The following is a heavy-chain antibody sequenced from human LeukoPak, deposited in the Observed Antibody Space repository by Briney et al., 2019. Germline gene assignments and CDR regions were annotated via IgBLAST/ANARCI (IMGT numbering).Heavy chain of an antibody. J-gene: IGHJ4*02. V-gene: IGHV3-7*03. CDR2: IKQDGSEK. D-gene: IGHD6-19*01. CDR3: VKAVGSGWYNYFDY. CDR1: GFTFSSYW. Sequence: GGSLRLSCAASGFTFSSYWMSWVRQAPGKGLEWVANIKQDGSEKYYVDSVKGRFTISRDNAKNSLYLQMSSLRAEDTAFYYCVKAVGSGWYNYFDYWGQGTLVTVSS.